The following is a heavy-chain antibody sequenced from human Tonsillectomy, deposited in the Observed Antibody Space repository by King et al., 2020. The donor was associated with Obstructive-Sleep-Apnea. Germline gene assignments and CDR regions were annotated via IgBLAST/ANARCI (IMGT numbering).Heavy chain of an antibody. V-gene: IGHV2-5*02. CDR3: AHLYDSSGYYYLRFFQH. CDR1: GFSLSTSGVG. CDR2: IYWDDDK. Sequence: TLKESGPTLVKPTQTLTLTCTFSGFSLSTSGVGVGWIRQPPGKALEWLALIYWDDDKPYSPSLKSRLTITKDTSKNQVILIMTHIDPVDTATYYCAHLYDSSGYYYLRFFQHWGQGTLVTVSS. J-gene: IGHJ1*01. D-gene: IGHD3-22*01.